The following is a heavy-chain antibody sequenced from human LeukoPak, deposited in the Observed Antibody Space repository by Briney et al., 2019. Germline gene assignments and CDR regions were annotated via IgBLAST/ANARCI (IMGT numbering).Heavy chain of an antibody. J-gene: IGHJ4*02. V-gene: IGHV1-18*01. Sequence: GASVKVSCKASGYTFTSYGISWVRQAPGQGLEWRGWISAYNGNTNYAQKLQGRVTMTTDTSTSTAYMELRSLRSDDTALYDCAREKIVVVPGALDYWGQGTLVTVSS. CDR3: AREKIVVVPGALDY. CDR1: GYTFTSYG. D-gene: IGHD2-2*01. CDR2: ISAYNGNT.